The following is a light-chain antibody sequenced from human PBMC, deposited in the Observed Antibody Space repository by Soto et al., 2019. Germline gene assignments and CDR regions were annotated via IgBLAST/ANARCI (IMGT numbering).Light chain of an antibody. J-gene: IGKJ2*01. V-gene: IGKV3D-15*01. CDR1: QHINIAY. CDR2: GAF. CDR3: QQYNNRPPDT. Sequence: EVVLTQSPGTLSLSPGERATLSCRAGQHINIAYMAWYQQKPGQAPRLLIYGAFNRATGIPDRFSGSGFGTDFTLTISSLQSEDFAVYYCQQYNNRPPDTFGQGTKLEIK.